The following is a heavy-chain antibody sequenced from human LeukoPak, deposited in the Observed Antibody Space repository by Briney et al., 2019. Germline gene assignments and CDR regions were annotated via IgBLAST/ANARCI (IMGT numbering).Heavy chain of an antibody. V-gene: IGHV3-11*04. J-gene: IGHJ4*02. CDR3: ARDRGYGSGYHFDR. CDR2: IDGGGTIT. D-gene: IGHD3-22*01. CDR1: EFTFSDYY. Sequence: GGSLRLSCGASEFTFSDYYMRWIRQAPGKGLVWVSYIDGGGTITYYADSARGRFTISRDNAKNSLYLQMSNLRPEDTAVYYSARDRGYGSGYHFDRWGQGTLVTVSS.